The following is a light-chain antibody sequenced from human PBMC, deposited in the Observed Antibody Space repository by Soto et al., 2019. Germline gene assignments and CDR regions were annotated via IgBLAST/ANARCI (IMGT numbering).Light chain of an antibody. J-gene: IGLJ1*01. V-gene: IGLV1-40*01. Sequence: QSVLTQPPSVSGAPGQRVTISCIGGSSNIGAGYEVHWDQQLPGTVPKLLIYRKTSRPSGVPDRFSGSRSATSASLTITGLQAEDEADYYCQSYDRSLSGSFFGTGTKLTVL. CDR2: RKT. CDR3: QSYDRSLSGSF. CDR1: SSNIGAGYE.